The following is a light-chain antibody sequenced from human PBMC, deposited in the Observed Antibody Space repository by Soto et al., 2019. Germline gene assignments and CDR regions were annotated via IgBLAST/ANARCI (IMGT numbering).Light chain of an antibody. CDR2: DAS. CDR3: QERTSWRYT. V-gene: IGKV3-11*01. J-gene: IGKJ2*01. CDR1: QSVSTS. Sequence: EVVLTQSPATLSLSPGERATLSCRASQSVSTSLAWYQQKPGQAPRLLIYDASNRATGIPARFSGSGCGTDFTLTISSLEPEGFAVYYGQERTSWRYTFGQGTKLEMK.